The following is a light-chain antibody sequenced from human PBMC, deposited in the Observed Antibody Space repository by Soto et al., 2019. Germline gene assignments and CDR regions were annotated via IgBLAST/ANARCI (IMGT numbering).Light chain of an antibody. Sequence: QSVLTQPASVSGSPGQSITISCTGISSDVGGYNYVSWYQQHPDKAPKLMIFEVNNRPSGVSNRFSGSKSGNTASLTISGLQAEDEADYYCTSFTTTRFYVFGPGTKLTVL. CDR1: SSDVGGYNY. CDR3: TSFTTTRFYV. CDR2: EVN. V-gene: IGLV2-14*01. J-gene: IGLJ1*01.